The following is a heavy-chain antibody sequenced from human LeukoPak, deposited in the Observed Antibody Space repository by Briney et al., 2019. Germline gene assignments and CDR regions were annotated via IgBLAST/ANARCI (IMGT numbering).Heavy chain of an antibody. CDR3: ARNGWYSVDY. J-gene: IGHJ4*02. CDR2: INHSGST. V-gene: IGHV4-34*01. D-gene: IGHD6-19*01. CDR1: GGSFTGSFSTYY. Sequence: PSETLPLTCAASGGSFTGSFSTYYWSWIRQPPGKGLEWIGEINHSGSTTYNPSLKSRVTISIDTSKNHFSLKLSSVAAADTAMYYCARNGWYSVDYWGQGTQVIVSS.